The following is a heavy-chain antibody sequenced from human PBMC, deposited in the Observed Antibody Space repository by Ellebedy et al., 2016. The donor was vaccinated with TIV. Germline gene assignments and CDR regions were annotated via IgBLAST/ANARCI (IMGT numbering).Heavy chain of an antibody. CDR2: QHSTDIP. V-gene: IGHV3-53*01. CDR1: GFTVSSNY. D-gene: IGHD2-8*02. CDR3: ARTDCSGRSCYSFFNH. Sequence: GESLKISCVASGFTVSSNYMFWVRQAPGKGLEWVALQHSTDIPYYADSVRCRFTVSRDDSQNKLFLQMNNLRGDDTAVYYCARTDCSGRSCYSFFNHWGQGTLVTVSS. J-gene: IGHJ1*01.